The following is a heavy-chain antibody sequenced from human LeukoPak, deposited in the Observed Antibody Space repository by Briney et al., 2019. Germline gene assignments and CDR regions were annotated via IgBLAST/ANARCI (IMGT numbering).Heavy chain of an antibody. V-gene: IGHV1-2*02. CDR2: INPKSGGT. CDR3: ARASPGNRTYDY. Sequence: ASVNVSCKASGYTFTGYYMHWLRPAPAQEVEWMGWINPKSGGTNYAQKFQGRVTMTRDTSISTAYMELSRQRADDTAVYYCARASPGNRTYDYWGQGTLVTVSS. D-gene: IGHD6-13*01. CDR1: GYTFTGYY. J-gene: IGHJ4*02.